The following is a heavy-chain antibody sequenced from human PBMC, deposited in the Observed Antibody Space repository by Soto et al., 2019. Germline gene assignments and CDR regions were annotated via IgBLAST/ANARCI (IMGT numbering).Heavy chain of an antibody. Sequence: QLQLQESGRGLVKPSDTLSLTCTVSGGSISSSNYYWGWIRQPPGKGLEWIGSIYYSGSTYYNPSLKSRVTISVDTSKNQFSLKLSSVTAADTAVYYCATQEVGGSYVYTFDPWGQGTLVTVSS. V-gene: IGHV4-39*01. CDR2: IYYSGST. CDR1: GGSISSSNYY. J-gene: IGHJ5*02. D-gene: IGHD1-26*01. CDR3: ATQEVGGSYVYTFDP.